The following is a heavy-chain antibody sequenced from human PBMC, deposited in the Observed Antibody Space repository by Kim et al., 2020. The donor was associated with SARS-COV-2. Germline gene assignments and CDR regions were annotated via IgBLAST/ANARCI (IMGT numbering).Heavy chain of an antibody. CDR1: GFTFSSYG. V-gene: IGHV3-33*01. Sequence: GGSLRLSCAASGFTFSSYGMHWVRQAPGKGLEWVAVIWYDGSNKYYADSVKGRFTISRDNSKNTLYLQMNSLRAEDTAVYYCASEGAAAAGTGLDYWGQGTLVTVSS. CDR2: IWYDGSNK. D-gene: IGHD6-13*01. J-gene: IGHJ4*02. CDR3: ASEGAAAAGTGLDY.